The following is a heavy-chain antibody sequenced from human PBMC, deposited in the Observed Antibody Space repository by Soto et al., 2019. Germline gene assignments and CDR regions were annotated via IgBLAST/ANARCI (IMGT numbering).Heavy chain of an antibody. CDR2: INPNSGGT. Sequence: ASVKVSCKASGYTFTGYYMHWVRQAPGQGLEWMGWINPNSGGTNYAQKFQGWVTMTRDTSISTAYMELSRLRSDDTAVYYCAKGEARVYDFWSGYRPEYYYYHGMDVWGQGTTVTVSS. D-gene: IGHD3-3*01. CDR1: GYTFTGYY. CDR3: AKGEARVYDFWSGYRPEYYYYHGMDV. V-gene: IGHV1-2*04. J-gene: IGHJ6*02.